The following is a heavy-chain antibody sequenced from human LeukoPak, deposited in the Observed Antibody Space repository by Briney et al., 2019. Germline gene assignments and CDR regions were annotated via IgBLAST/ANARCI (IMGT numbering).Heavy chain of an antibody. J-gene: IGHJ4*02. Sequence: GGSLRLSCAASGFTVSSNYMGWVRQAPGKGLEWVSVIYSGGATFYADSVKGRFTISRDNFKNTRYHQMNSLRVEDTAMYYCARDSYYGSGSYYSYAVDYWGQGTLVIVSS. CDR3: ARDSYYGSGSYYSYAVDY. CDR2: IYSGGAT. CDR1: GFTVSSNY. V-gene: IGHV3-53*01. D-gene: IGHD3-10*01.